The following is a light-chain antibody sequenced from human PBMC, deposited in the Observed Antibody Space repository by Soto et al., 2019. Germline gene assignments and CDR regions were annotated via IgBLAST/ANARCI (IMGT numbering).Light chain of an antibody. Sequence: QSVLTQPPSVSGAPGQRVTISCTGSSSNIGAGYDVHWYQQLPRTAPKLLIYGNSNRPSGIPDRFSGSKSGTSASLAITGLQAEEEADYYCQSYDSSLSGSIFGGGTKLTVL. J-gene: IGLJ2*01. CDR2: GNS. CDR3: QSYDSSLSGSI. V-gene: IGLV1-40*01. CDR1: SSNIGAGYD.